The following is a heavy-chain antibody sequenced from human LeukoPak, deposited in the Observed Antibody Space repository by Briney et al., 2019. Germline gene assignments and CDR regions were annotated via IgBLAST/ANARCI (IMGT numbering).Heavy chain of an antibody. CDR3: QSRFLEWLLDY. V-gene: IGHV4-39*01. D-gene: IGHD3-3*01. CDR2: ISYNGST. Sequence: SETLSLTCAVYGGSFSGYYWGWIRQPPGKGLEWIGSISYNGSTYYNPSLKSRLTISVDTSNNQFSLKLSSVTAADTAVYYCQSRFLEWLLDYWGQGTLVTVSS. CDR1: GGSFSGYY. J-gene: IGHJ4*02.